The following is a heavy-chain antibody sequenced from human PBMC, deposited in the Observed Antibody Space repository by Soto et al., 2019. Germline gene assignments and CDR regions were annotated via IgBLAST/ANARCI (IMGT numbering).Heavy chain of an antibody. Sequence: GGSLRLSCAASGFTFSSYGMHWVRQAPGKGLEWVAVIWYDGSNKYYADSVKGRFTISRDNSKNTLYLQMNSLRAEDTAVYYCARAGMGDYETYYYYGMDVWGQGTTVTVSS. J-gene: IGHJ6*02. CDR3: ARAGMGDYETYYYYGMDV. D-gene: IGHD4-17*01. V-gene: IGHV3-33*01. CDR2: IWYDGSNK. CDR1: GFTFSSYG.